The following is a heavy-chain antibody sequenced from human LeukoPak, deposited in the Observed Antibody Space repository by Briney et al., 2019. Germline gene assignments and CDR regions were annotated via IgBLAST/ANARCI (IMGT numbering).Heavy chain of an antibody. CDR2: ISAYNGNT. V-gene: IGHV1-18*01. CDR1: GYTFTSYG. Sequence: GASVKVSCKPSGYTFTSYGISWVRQAPGQGLEWMGWISAYNGNTNYAQKLQGRVTMTTDTSTSTAYMYLRGLRSDDTAVYYCARPYRVGAPLHFQHWGQGTLVTVSS. CDR3: ARPYRVGAPLHFQH. D-gene: IGHD1-26*01. J-gene: IGHJ1*01.